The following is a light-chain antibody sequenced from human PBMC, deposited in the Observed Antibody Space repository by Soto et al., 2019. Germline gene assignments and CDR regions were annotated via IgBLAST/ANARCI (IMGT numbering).Light chain of an antibody. CDR3: QQYNDWLT. CDR2: GAS. V-gene: IGKV3-15*01. Sequence: EIVMTQSPATLSVSPGERATLSCRASQSVSSSLAWYQQKRGQAPRLLIYGASTRATGFPARFSGSGSGTEFTLTISSLQSEDFAVYHCQQYNDWLTFGQGTKVEIK. CDR1: QSVSSS. J-gene: IGKJ1*01.